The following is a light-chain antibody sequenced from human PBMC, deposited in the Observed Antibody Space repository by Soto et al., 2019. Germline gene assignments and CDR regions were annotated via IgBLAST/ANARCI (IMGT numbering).Light chain of an antibody. CDR2: KAS. CDR3: QQYYTSYT. V-gene: IGKV1-5*03. Sequence: DIQMTQSPSSLSASLGDRVTITCRASQSIGDFLAWYQQRPGRAPKLLIYKASSLENGVPSRFSGSASGTEFTLTISGLQPDDFATYYCQQYYTSYTFGPGTKLEIK. CDR1: QSIGDF. J-gene: IGKJ2*01.